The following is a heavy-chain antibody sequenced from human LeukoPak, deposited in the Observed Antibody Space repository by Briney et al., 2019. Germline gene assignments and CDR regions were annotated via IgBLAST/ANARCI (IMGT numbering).Heavy chain of an antibody. V-gene: IGHV1-69*13. CDR2: VIPIFGTA. CDR3: ASRGVYCSSTSCQGPYYYYGMDV. Sequence: SVKVSCKASGGTFSSYAISWVRQAPGQGLEWMGGVIPIFGTANYAKKFQGRVTITADESTSTAYMELSSLRSEDTAVYYCASRGVYCSSTSCQGPYYYYGMDVWGKGTTVTVSS. D-gene: IGHD2-2*01. J-gene: IGHJ6*04. CDR1: GGTFSSYA.